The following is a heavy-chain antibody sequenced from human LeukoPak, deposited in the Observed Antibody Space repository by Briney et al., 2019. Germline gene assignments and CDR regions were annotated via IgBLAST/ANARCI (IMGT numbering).Heavy chain of an antibody. D-gene: IGHD1-7*01. CDR2: ISQDGSEK. V-gene: IGHV3-7*01. CDR3: ARDKGAGTTYYYYYMDV. Sequence: PGGSLRLSCAASGFTFSSYWMSWVRQAPGKGLEWVANISQDGSEKYYVDSVKGRFTISRDNAKNSLSLQMNSLRAEDTAVYYCARDKGAGTTYYYYYMDVWGKGTTVTVSS. CDR1: GFTFSSYW. J-gene: IGHJ6*03.